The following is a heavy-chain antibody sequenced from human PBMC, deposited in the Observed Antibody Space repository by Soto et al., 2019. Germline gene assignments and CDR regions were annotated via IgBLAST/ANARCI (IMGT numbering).Heavy chain of an antibody. J-gene: IGHJ3*02. Sequence: GGSLRLSCAASGFTFSSYSMNWVRQAPGKGLEWVSSISSSSSYIYYADSVKGRFTISRDNAKNSLYLQMNSLRAEDTGVDYCARDEVGVKGYYDSSGYLPGDAFDIWGQGTMVTVSS. CDR3: ARDEVGVKGYYDSSGYLPGDAFDI. CDR1: GFTFSSYS. V-gene: IGHV3-21*01. D-gene: IGHD3-22*01. CDR2: ISSSSSYI.